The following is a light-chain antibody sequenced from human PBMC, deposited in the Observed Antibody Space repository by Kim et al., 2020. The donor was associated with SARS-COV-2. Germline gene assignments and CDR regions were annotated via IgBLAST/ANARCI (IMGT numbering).Light chain of an antibody. V-gene: IGKV1-33*01. Sequence: IQMTQSPSSLSASVGDRVTITCQASQDISNYLNWYQQKPGKAPKLLIYDASNLETGVPSRFSGSGSGTDFTFTISSLQPEDIATYYCQQYDNNPRTFVHGTKVDIK. J-gene: IGKJ3*01. CDR2: DAS. CDR1: QDISNY. CDR3: QQYDNNPRT.